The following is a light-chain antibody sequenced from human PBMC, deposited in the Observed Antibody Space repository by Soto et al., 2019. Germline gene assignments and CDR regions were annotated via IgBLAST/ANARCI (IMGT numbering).Light chain of an antibody. J-gene: IGKJ1*01. CDR2: DTS. CDR1: QFVSSR. CDR3: QEYIQWPPGM. Sequence: DIVVTQSPATLSASPGERVTLSCRASQFVSSRLAWYQQRPGQVPRLLIYDTSTRAPGISARLSGSGSGTESTLPISGLKSEDFAVYYCQEYIQWPPGMFGPGTTVDIK. V-gene: IGKV3-15*01.